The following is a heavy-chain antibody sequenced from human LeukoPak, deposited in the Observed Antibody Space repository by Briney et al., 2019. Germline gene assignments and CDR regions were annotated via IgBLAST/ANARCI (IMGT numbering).Heavy chain of an antibody. V-gene: IGHV3-21*04. Sequence: PGGSLRLSCAASGFTFSSYSMNWVRQAPGKGLEWVSSISSSSSYIYYADSVKGRFTISRDNSKNTLYLQMNSLRAEDTAVYYCAKEYSSSWYGGSWKAFDYWGQGTLVTVSS. D-gene: IGHD6-13*01. CDR1: GFTFSSYS. CDR2: ISSSSSYI. J-gene: IGHJ4*02. CDR3: AKEYSSSWYGGSWKAFDY.